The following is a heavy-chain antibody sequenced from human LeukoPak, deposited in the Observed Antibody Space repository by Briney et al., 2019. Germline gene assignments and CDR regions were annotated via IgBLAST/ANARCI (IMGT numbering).Heavy chain of an antibody. CDR3: ARLADYYDSSGSFDY. CDR1: GGSISCSRYY. CDR2: IYYSGST. Sequence: PSETLSLTCTVSGGSISCSRYYWGWIRQPPGKGLEWIGSIYYSGSTYYNPSLKSRVTISVDTSKNQFSLKLSSVTAADTAVYYCARLADYYDSSGSFDYWGQGTLVTVSS. V-gene: IGHV4-39*01. J-gene: IGHJ4*02. D-gene: IGHD3-22*01.